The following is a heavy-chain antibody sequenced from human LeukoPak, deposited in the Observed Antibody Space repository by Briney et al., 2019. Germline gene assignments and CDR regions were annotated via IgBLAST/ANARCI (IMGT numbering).Heavy chain of an antibody. V-gene: IGHV1-69*13. CDR3: ARAKARYCSSTSCYLFDY. Sequence: SVKVSCKASGGTFSSYAISWVRQAPGQGLEWMGGIIPIFGTANYAQKFQGRVTITADESTSTAYMELSSLRSEDTAVYYCARAKARYCSSTSCYLFDYWGQGTLVTVSA. CDR1: GGTFSSYA. D-gene: IGHD2-2*01. CDR2: IIPIFGTA. J-gene: IGHJ4*02.